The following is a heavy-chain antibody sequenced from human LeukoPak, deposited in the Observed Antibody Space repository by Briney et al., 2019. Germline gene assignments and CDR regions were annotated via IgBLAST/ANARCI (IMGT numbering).Heavy chain of an antibody. CDR2: IKQDGSEK. D-gene: IGHD6-19*01. V-gene: IGHV3-7*01. CDR3: ARGGYMAVAEIDY. CDR1: GFTFSSYW. Sequence: PGGSLRLSCAASGFTFSSYWMSWVRQAPGKGLEWVANIKQDGSEKYHVDSVKGRFTISRDNAKNSLYLQMNSLRAEDTAVYYCARGGYMAVAEIDYWGQGTLVTVSS. J-gene: IGHJ4*02.